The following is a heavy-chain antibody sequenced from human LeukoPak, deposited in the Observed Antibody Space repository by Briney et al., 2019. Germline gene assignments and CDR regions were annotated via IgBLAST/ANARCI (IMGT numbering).Heavy chain of an antibody. CDR1: GYTFTSYD. J-gene: IGHJ6*03. D-gene: IGHD3-10*01. V-gene: IGHV1-8*01. CDR3: ARVGHKRGYYYYYMDV. CDR2: MNPNSGNT. Sequence: ASVKVSCKASGYTFTSYDINWVRQATGQGLEWMGWMNPNSGNTGYAQKFQGRVTMTRNTSISTAYMELSSLRSEDTAVYYCARVGHKRGYYYYYMDVWGKGTTVTVSS.